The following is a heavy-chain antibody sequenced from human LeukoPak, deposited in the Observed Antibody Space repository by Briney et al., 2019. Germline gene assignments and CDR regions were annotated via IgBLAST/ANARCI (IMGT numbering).Heavy chain of an antibody. J-gene: IGHJ4*02. CDR1: RFTLSNYG. CDR2: VSYEGKSQ. D-gene: IGHD6-13*01. V-gene: IGHV3-30*18. CDR3: AKEGSAQISTWYDY. Sequence: PGRSLRLSRATSRFTLSNYGKHWVRQAPGPRQEWVAVVSYEGKSQYYADSVRGRFTISRDNPKNTLYLQMNSLRGEDAAVYYCAKEGSAQISTWYDYWGQGTLVTVSS.